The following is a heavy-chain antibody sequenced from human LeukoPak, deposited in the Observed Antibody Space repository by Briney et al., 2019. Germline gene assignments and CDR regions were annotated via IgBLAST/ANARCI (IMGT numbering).Heavy chain of an antibody. D-gene: IGHD3-10*01. V-gene: IGHV3-30*01. CDR3: ARDHGAWPGY. J-gene: IGHJ4*02. CDR1: GFTFSSYA. CDR2: ISYDGSNK. Sequence: GRSLRLSCAASGFTFSSYAMHWGRQAPGKGLEWVAVISYDGSNKYYADSVKGRFTISRDNSKNTLYLQMNSLRAENTAVYYCARDHGAWPGYWGKGTLVTVSS.